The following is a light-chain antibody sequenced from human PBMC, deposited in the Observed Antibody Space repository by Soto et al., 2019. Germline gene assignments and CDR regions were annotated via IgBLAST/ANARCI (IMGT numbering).Light chain of an antibody. Sequence: QSVLTQPPSGSGAPGQRVTISCTGSSSNIGTGYNIHWYQQLPGTAPKLLIYGNSNRPSGVPDRFSGSKSGTSASLAITGLQAEDEADYYCQSYDSRLSGVVFGGGTTLTVL. CDR1: SSNIGTGYN. CDR3: QSYDSRLSGVV. CDR2: GNS. V-gene: IGLV1-40*01. J-gene: IGLJ2*01.